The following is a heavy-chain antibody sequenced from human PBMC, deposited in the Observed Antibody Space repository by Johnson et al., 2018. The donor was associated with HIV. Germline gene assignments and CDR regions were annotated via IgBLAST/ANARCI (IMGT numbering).Heavy chain of an antibody. CDR2: IYSGGST. V-gene: IGHV3-66*01. J-gene: IGHJ3*02. D-gene: IGHD3/OR15-3a*01. Sequence: QLVESGGDLVKPGGSLRLSCAASGFTFSDYYMSWVRQAPGKGLEWVSVIYSGGSTYYADSVKGRFTISRDNSKNTLYLQMNSLRAEDTAVYYCARFGLDAFDIWGQGTVVTVSS. CDR3: ARFGLDAFDI. CDR1: GFTFSDYY.